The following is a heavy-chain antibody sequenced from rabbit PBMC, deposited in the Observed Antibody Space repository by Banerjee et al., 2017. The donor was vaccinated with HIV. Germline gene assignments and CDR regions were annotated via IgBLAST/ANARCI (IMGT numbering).Heavy chain of an antibody. Sequence: EQLEESGGGLVKPEGSLTLTCKASGVSFSDKDVMCWVRQAPGKGLEWIGYIDPVFGATYYATWVNGRFTISSHNAQNTLYLQMTSLTAADTATYFCVRGASSSGYYSLWGQGTLVTVS. CDR2: IDPVFGAT. CDR3: VRGASSSGYYSL. V-gene: IGHV1S47*01. J-gene: IGHJ3*01. D-gene: IGHD1-1*01. CDR1: GVSFSDKD.